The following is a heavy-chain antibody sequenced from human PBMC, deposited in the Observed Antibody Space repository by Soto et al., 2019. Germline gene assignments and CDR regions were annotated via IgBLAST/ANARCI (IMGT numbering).Heavy chain of an antibody. CDR3: ARDGGGYSYGYSAY. V-gene: IGHV3-21*01. CDR2: ISSSGAYI. Sequence: GSLRLSCAASGFTFSSYTINWVRQAPGRGLEWVSSISSSGAYIYYADSVTGRFTISRDNAKNSLYLQMNSLRAEDTAVYYCARDGGGYSYGYSAYWGQGTLVTVSS. J-gene: IGHJ4*02. D-gene: IGHD5-18*01. CDR1: GFTFSSYT.